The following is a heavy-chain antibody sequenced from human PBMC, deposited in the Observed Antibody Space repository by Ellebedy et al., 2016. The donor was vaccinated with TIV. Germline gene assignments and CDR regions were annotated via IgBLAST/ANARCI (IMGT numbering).Heavy chain of an antibody. D-gene: IGHD3-16*01. CDR2: IKYDGSDK. Sequence: PGGSLRLSCTASGFTFRDYWMSWVRQAPGKGLEWVATIKYDGSDKSYVDSVRGRFTISRDNANSSVFLQMSSLRAEDTAVYFCASLLRQNTDYWGQGTLVSVSS. J-gene: IGHJ4*02. CDR1: GFTFRDYW. V-gene: IGHV3-7*01. CDR3: ASLLRQNTDY.